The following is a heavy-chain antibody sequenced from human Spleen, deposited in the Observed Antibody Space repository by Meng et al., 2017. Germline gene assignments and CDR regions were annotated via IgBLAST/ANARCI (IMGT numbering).Heavy chain of an antibody. CDR3: AKGSPIGYGSGRSFDY. D-gene: IGHD3-10*01. Sequence: GGSLRLSCEGSGFTFDDFGMHWVRQAPGKGLEWVSGISWNSGSIGYADSVKGRFTISRDNAKNSLYLQMNSLRAEDTALYYCAKGSPIGYGSGRSFDYWGQGTLVTVSS. CDR2: ISWNSGSI. CDR1: GFTFDDFG. V-gene: IGHV3-9*01. J-gene: IGHJ4*02.